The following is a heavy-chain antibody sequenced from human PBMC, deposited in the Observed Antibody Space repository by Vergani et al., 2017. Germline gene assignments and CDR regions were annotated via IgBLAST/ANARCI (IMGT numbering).Heavy chain of an antibody. V-gene: IGHV1-18*01. CDR2: VSPYNGNT. CDR1: GYSFINYG. D-gene: IGHD1-26*01. J-gene: IGHJ6*02. Sequence: QSQLVQSGDEVKKPGASVKVSCKTSGYSFINYGISWVRQAPGQGLEWLGWVSPYNGNTNYGQKIQGRVTMTEDTSTDTAYMELSSLRSEDTAVYYCATGVTIVGATREGGSYYYYGMDVWGQGTTVTVSS. CDR3: ATGVTIVGATREGGSYYYYGMDV.